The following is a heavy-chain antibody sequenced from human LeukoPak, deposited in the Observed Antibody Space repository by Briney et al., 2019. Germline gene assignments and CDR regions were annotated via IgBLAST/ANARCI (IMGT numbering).Heavy chain of an antibody. CDR2: MYHSGST. CDR1: GYSISSGYY. CDR3: ARHPPQTLDAFDI. J-gene: IGHJ3*02. V-gene: IGHV4-38-2*01. Sequence: AETLSLTCAVSGYSISSGYYWGCIRPPPGKGLEWIGIMYHSGSTYYNHSVKGRFTISRDKAKNPFSLKMNTVTAEDTAVYYCARHPPQTLDAFDIWGQGTMVTVSS.